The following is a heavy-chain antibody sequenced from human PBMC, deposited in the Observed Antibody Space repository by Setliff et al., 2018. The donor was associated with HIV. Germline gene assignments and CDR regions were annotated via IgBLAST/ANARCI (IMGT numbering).Heavy chain of an antibody. CDR2: ISSSGNSV. CDR3: ARGTSGYLIRAENFQH. V-gene: IGHV3-48*03. CDR1: GFTFSDYE. J-gene: IGHJ1*01. Sequence: PGGSLRLSCTVSGFTFSDYEMNWVRQAPGKGLEWVSYISSSGNSVYYVDSVKGRFTISRDNAKNSLYLQMNSLRAEDTAVYYCARGTSGYLIRAENFQHWGQGTLVTVSS. D-gene: IGHD3-22*01.